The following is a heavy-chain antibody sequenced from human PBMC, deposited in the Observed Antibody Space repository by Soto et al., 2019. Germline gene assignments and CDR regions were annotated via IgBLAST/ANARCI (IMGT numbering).Heavy chain of an antibody. V-gene: IGHV4-59*01. CDR1: GGSITSYY. Sequence: QVQLQESGPELVKPSETLSLTCTVSGGSITSYYWSWIRQPPGKGLEWIGYIYYSGIINYNPSLKSRVTISVDTSKNQFSLKLSSVTAADTAVYYCARYQSNYYYGMDVWGQGTTVTVSS. CDR3: ARYQSNYYYGMDV. CDR2: IYYSGII. J-gene: IGHJ6*02.